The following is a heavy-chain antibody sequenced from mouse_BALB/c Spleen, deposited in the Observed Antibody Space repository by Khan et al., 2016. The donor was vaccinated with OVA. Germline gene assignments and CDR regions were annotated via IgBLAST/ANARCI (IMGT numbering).Heavy chain of an antibody. CDR1: GYTFTSFY. Sequence: QVQLKQSGAELVKPGASVKLSCKASGYTFTSFYMYWVKQRPGQGLEWIGEINPNNGGTNVNEKFKSKATLTVDKSSSTAYMELSSLTSEDSAFYCCTRGGYGSPFAYWGQGTLVTVSA. J-gene: IGHJ3*01. CDR3: TRGGYGSPFAY. V-gene: IGHV1S81*02. CDR2: INPNNGGT. D-gene: IGHD1-1*01.